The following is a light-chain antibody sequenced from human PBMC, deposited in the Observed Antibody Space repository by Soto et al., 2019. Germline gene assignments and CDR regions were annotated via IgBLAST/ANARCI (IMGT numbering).Light chain of an antibody. CDR3: SSYTASSTLV. CDR2: GVT. CDR1: SADVGGYNY. J-gene: IGLJ3*02. Sequence: QSVLSQPASVSGSPGQSITLSCTGTSADVGGYNYVSWYQQQPGKAPKLMIYGVTNRPSGVSNRFSGSKSGNTASLTISGLQAEDEADYYCSSYTASSTLVFGGGTKVTVL. V-gene: IGLV2-14*01.